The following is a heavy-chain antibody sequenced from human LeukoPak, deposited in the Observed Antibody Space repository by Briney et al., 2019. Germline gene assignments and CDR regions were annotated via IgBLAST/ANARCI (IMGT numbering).Heavy chain of an antibody. CDR3: ARDFLDSGHGDWFDP. CDR2: ISSSSSSYI. V-gene: IGHV3-21*01. CDR1: GFTFSSYS. J-gene: IGHJ5*02. D-gene: IGHD5-12*01. Sequence: GGSLRLSCAASGFTFSSYSMNWVRQAPGKGLEWVSSISSSSSSYIYYADSVKGRFTISRDNAKNSLYLQMNSLRAEDTAVYYCARDFLDSGHGDWFDPWGQGTLVTVSS.